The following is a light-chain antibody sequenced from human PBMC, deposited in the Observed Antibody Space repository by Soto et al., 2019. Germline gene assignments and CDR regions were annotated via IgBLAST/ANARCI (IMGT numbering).Light chain of an antibody. CDR2: GAS. Sequence: EIVLTQSPGTLSLSPGERATLSCRASQSVSNNYLAWYQQKPGQAPRLLISGASSRATGIPDRFSGSGSGTHFTLTISRLEPEDFAVYYCQQYVSSPRTVGQGTKVEIK. CDR3: QQYVSSPRT. J-gene: IGKJ1*01. V-gene: IGKV3-20*01. CDR1: QSVSNNY.